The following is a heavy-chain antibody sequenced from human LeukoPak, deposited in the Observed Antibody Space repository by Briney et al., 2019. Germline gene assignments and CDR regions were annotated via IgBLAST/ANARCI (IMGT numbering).Heavy chain of an antibody. CDR2: ISGSGGST. J-gene: IGHJ4*02. CDR3: AKLQYYYDSSGYF. Sequence: PGGSLRLSCAASRFTISSYAMSWVRQAPGKGLEWVSAISGSGGSTYYADSVKGRFTISRDNSKNTLYLQMNSLRAEDTAVYYCAKLQYYYDSSGYFWGQGTLVTVSS. D-gene: IGHD3-22*01. V-gene: IGHV3-23*01. CDR1: RFTISSYA.